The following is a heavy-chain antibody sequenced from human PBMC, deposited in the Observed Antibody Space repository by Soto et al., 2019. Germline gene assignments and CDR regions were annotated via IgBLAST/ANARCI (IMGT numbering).Heavy chain of an antibody. J-gene: IGHJ6*02. Sequence: QAHLEQSGIEVKKPGASVKVTCKASGYTFHTFGISWVRQAPGQGLEWMGWISTYNDNTNYAQKFRGRVAMATDMSTGTASMELRSLTPDDTAVYYWARLRNRGYLTHFYLSMGVWGQGTTVIVSS. V-gene: IGHV1-18*01. CDR2: ISTYNDNT. CDR1: GYTFHTFG. D-gene: IGHD2-15*01. CDR3: ARLRNRGYLTHFYLSMGV.